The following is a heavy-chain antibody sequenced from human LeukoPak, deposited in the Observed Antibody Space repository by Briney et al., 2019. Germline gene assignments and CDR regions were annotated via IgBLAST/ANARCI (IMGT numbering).Heavy chain of an antibody. CDR1: GYTFTSYY. J-gene: IGHJ5*02. V-gene: IGHV1-46*01. CDR3: ARDRKSFIAAAATDWFDP. Sequence: GASVKLSCKASGYTFTSYYMHWVRQAPGQGLEWMGIINPSGGSTSYAQKFQGRVTLTRDTSTSTVYMELSSLRSEDTAVYYCARDRKSFIAAAATDWFDPWGQGTLVTVSS. D-gene: IGHD6-13*01. CDR2: INPSGGST.